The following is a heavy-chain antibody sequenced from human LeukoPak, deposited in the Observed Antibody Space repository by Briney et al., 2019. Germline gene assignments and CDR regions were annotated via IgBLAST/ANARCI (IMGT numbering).Heavy chain of an antibody. V-gene: IGHV3-30*04. D-gene: IGHD3-9*01. CDR3: ARGQDYDILTGYYTGYYFDY. CDR1: GFTFSSYA. CDR2: ISYDGSNK. Sequence: GGSLRLSCAASGFTFSSYAMHWVRQAPGKGLEWVAVISYDGSNKYYADSVKGRFTISRDNSKNTLYLQMDSLRAEDTAVFYCARGQDYDILTGYYTGYYFDYWGQGTLVTVSS. J-gene: IGHJ4*02.